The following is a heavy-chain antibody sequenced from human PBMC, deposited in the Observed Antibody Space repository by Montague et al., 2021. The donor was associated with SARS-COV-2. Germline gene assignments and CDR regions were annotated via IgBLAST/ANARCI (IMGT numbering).Heavy chain of an antibody. J-gene: IGHJ4*02. Sequence: CAISGDSVSSNIATWNWIRQPPLRGLEWLGRTYYRSKWYNDYAESVKSRITIDPDTSKHQFSLHLNSVTPEDTAVYYCARIPVGSKYYFDFWGQGTLVTVSS. CDR2: TYYRSKWYN. V-gene: IGHV6-1*01. D-gene: IGHD2-2*01. CDR3: ARIPVGSKYYFDF. CDR1: GDSVSSNIAT.